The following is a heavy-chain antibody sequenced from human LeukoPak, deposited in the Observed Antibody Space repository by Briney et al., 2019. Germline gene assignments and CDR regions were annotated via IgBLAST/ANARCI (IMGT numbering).Heavy chain of an antibody. V-gene: IGHV4-31*03. Sequence: QTLSLTCXXXGGSIXSGGDYWSWIRQHPGKGLEWIGYIYYSGSTYYNPSLKSRVTISVDTSKTQFSLKLSSVTAADTAVYYCARAITVYGVVTPFEPWGQGTLVTVSS. D-gene: IGHD3-3*01. CDR3: ARAITVYGVVTPFEP. CDR2: IYYSGST. CDR1: GGSIXSGGDY. J-gene: IGHJ5*02.